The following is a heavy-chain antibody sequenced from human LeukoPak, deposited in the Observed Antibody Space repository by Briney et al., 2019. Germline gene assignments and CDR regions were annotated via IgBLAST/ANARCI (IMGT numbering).Heavy chain of an antibody. CDR2: IYYSGST. Sequence: SETLSLTCTVSGGSISSYYWSWIRQPPGKGLEWIGYIYYSGSTNYNPSLKSRVTISVDTSKNQFSLKLSSVTAADTAVYYCARGIGDRGGQLRFLEWLPTPYNWFDPWGQGTLVTVSS. CDR3: ARGIGDRGGQLRFLEWLPTPYNWFDP. CDR1: GGSISSYY. J-gene: IGHJ5*02. D-gene: IGHD3-3*01. V-gene: IGHV4-59*01.